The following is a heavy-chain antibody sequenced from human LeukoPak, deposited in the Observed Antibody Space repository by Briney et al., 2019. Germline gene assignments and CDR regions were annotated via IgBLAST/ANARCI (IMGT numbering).Heavy chain of an antibody. CDR1: GGSISSGSYC. CDR2: IRISGNT. CDR3: ARVTGYDWESSYDY. J-gene: IGHJ4*02. Sequence: SETLSLTCTVSGGSISSGSYCWSWLRQPAGKGLEWIGHIRISGNTNYNPSLKSRVTISVDTSKNQFSLKLSSVTAADTAVYYCARVTGYDWESSYDYWGQGTLVTVSS. D-gene: IGHD5-12*01. V-gene: IGHV4-61*10.